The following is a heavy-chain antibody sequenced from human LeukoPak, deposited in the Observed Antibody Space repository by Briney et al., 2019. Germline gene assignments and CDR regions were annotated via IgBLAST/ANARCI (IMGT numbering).Heavy chain of an antibody. CDR2: ISWNSGSI. J-gene: IGHJ5*02. D-gene: IGHD2-2*01. CDR1: GFTFDDYA. Sequence: SRSLRLSCAASGFTFDDYAMHWVRQAPGKGLEWVSGISWNSGSIGYADSVKGRFTISRDNAKNSLYLQMNSLRAEDTALYYCAKEGLPAASPFDPWGQGTLVTVSS. V-gene: IGHV3-9*01. CDR3: AKEGLPAASPFDP.